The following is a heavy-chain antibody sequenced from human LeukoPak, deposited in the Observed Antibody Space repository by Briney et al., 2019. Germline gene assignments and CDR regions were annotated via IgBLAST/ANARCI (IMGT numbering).Heavy chain of an antibody. CDR3: AKDADTATIIYWYFDL. Sequence: GRSLRLSCTASGFTLSNFGMHWVRQAPGKGLEWVAVISDDGSNTFYADSVKGRFTISRDNSKNTLYLQLNSLRPEDTAVYYCAKDADTATIIYWYFDLWGRGILVTVSS. J-gene: IGHJ2*01. D-gene: IGHD5-18*01. CDR2: ISDDGSNT. CDR1: GFTLSNFG. V-gene: IGHV3-30*18.